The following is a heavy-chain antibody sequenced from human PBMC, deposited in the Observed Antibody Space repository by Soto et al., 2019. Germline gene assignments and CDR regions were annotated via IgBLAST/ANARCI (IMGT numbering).Heavy chain of an antibody. D-gene: IGHD6-19*01. V-gene: IGHV1-3*01. Sequence: ASVKVSCKASGYTFTSYAMHWVRQAPGQRLEWMGWINAGNGNTKYSQKFQGRVTITRDTSASTAYMELSSLRSEDTAVYYCARSFPSHQHSSGWYYYYYGMDVWGQGTTVTVSS. CDR3: ARSFPSHQHSSGWYYYYYGMDV. J-gene: IGHJ6*02. CDR1: GYTFTSYA. CDR2: INAGNGNT.